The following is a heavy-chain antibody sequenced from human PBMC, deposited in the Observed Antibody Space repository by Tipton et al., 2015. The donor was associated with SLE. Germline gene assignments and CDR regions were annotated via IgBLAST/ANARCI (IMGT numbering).Heavy chain of an antibody. CDR1: GGSFSGYY. Sequence: TLSLTCAVYGGSFSGYYWSWIRQPPGKGLEWIGEINHSGSTNYNPSLKSRVTVSVDTSKNQFSLKLSSVTAADTAVYYCARGARDGYRYYFDYWGQGTLVTVSS. J-gene: IGHJ4*02. CDR3: ARGARDGYRYYFDY. D-gene: IGHD5-24*01. V-gene: IGHV4-34*01. CDR2: INHSGST.